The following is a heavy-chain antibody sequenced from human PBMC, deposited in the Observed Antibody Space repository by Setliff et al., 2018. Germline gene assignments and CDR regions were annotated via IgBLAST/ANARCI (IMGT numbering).Heavy chain of an antibody. D-gene: IGHD5-18*01. CDR3: ARGGKESYGRYYYYYYMDV. Sequence: SETLSLTCTVSGDSISSGIYHWSWIRQSAGKGLEWIGRIYVSTGGTNYSPSLKSRVSISVDRSKNQFSLNLTSVTAADTAVYYCARGGKESYGRYYYYYYMDVWGKGTTVTVSS. V-gene: IGHV4-61*02. CDR1: GDSISSGIYH. CDR2: IYVSTGGT. J-gene: IGHJ6*03.